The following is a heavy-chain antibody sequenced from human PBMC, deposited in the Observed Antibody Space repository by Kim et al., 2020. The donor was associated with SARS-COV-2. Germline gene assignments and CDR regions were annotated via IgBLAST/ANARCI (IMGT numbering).Heavy chain of an antibody. CDR2: ISGNGFRT. Sequence: GGSLRLSCAASGFTLRNYAMNWVRQAPGKGLEWVSAISGNGFRTYYADSVQGRFTISRDDSKNTLYLQMNSLRVEDTALYLCARIPNYGAYPNWLDPWGQGTLVTVSS. D-gene: IGHD4-17*01. CDR3: ARIPNYGAYPNWLDP. J-gene: IGHJ5*02. CDR1: GFTLRNYA. V-gene: IGHV3-23*01.